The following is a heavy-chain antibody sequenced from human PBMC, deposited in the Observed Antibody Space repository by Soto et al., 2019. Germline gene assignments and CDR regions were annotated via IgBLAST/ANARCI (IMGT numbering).Heavy chain of an antibody. CDR2: IYYSGST. Sequence: SETLSLTCTVSGGSISSYYWSWIRQPPGKGLEWIGYIYYSGSTNYNPSLKSRVTISVDTSKNQFSRKLSAVTAADTAVYYCARHMGPRGYSGSDYYYYYYGMDVWGQGTTVTVSS. J-gene: IGHJ6*02. V-gene: IGHV4-59*08. CDR3: ARHMGPRGYSGSDYYYYYYGMDV. D-gene: IGHD5-12*01. CDR1: GGSISSYY.